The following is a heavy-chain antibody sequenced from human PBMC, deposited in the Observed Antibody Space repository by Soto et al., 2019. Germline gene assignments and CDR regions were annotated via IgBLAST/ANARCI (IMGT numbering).Heavy chain of an antibody. Sequence: QVQLVQSGAEVKKPGSSVKVSCKASRGTFSSYAISCVRQAPGQGLEWMGGIIPIFGTANYAQKFQGRVTITADESTSTAYMELSSLRSEDTAVYYCADAPGYCTNGVCYPSDVWGQGTLVTVSS. D-gene: IGHD2-8*01. J-gene: IGHJ4*02. CDR2: IIPIFGTA. CDR3: ADAPGYCTNGVCYPSDV. V-gene: IGHV1-69*01. CDR1: RGTFSSYA.